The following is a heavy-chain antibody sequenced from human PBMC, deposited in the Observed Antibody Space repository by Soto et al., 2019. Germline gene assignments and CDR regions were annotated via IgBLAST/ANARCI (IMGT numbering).Heavy chain of an antibody. CDR3: ARDRRLITMVRGVSLWFDP. J-gene: IGHJ5*02. CDR2: INHSGST. Sequence: SETLSLTCTVSGDSITSNSYFWAWIRRPPGKGLEWIGEINHSGSTNYNPSLKSRVTISVDTSKNQFSLKLSSVTAADTAVYYCARDRRLITMVRGVSLWFDPWGQGTLVTVSS. CDR1: GDSITSNSYF. V-gene: IGHV4-39*07. D-gene: IGHD3-10*01.